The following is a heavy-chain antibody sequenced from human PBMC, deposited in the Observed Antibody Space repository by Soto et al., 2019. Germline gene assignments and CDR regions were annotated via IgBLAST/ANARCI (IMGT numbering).Heavy chain of an antibody. J-gene: IGHJ5*01. CDR3: AKGPDGSGYYHNWFDS. Sequence: EVHLLESGGALVQSGGSLTLSCAASGFSFSDYAMSWVRQAPGKGLEWVSSISRTGDSAYYADSVKGRFAISRDRSKNRLSLQMNSLRVEDTAVYYCAKGPDGSGYYHNWFDSWGQGTLITVSS. CDR1: GFSFSDYA. CDR2: ISRTGDSA. D-gene: IGHD3-22*01. V-gene: IGHV3-23*01.